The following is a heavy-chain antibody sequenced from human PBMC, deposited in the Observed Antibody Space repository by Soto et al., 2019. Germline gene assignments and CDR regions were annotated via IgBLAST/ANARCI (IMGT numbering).Heavy chain of an antibody. Sequence: TGGSLRLSCAASGFSFRDYGMHWVHQAPGKGLEWMAVISNDGSNYYYADSVKGRFTISRDNSKNTLYLQMINLRLDDTGVYYCAKWARESGDDYYYGVDVWGQGTTVTVSS. CDR3: AKWARESGDDYYYGVDV. D-gene: IGHD3-16*01. J-gene: IGHJ6*01. CDR2: ISNDGSNY. V-gene: IGHV3-30*18. CDR1: GFSFRDYG.